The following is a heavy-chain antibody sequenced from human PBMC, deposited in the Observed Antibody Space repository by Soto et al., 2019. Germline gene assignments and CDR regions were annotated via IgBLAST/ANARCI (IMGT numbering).Heavy chain of an antibody. D-gene: IGHD6-13*01. CDR1: GYTFTSYA. Sequence: GASGKVSCKASGYTFTSYAMHWGRQAPGQRLEGRGWINAGNGNTKYSKKFQGRVTITRDTSASTAYMELSSLRSEDTAVYYCARDRVPAAAGTNQDYYYYYMDVWGKGTTVTVSS. CDR3: ARDRVPAAAGTNQDYYYYYMDV. V-gene: IGHV1-3*01. J-gene: IGHJ6*03. CDR2: INAGNGNT.